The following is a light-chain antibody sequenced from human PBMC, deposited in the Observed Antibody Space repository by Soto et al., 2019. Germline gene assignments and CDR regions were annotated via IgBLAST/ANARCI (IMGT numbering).Light chain of an antibody. CDR2: LGS. V-gene: IGKV2-28*01. Sequence: MSRSRCSLPVTLGQPATISCRSSQILLQSSGHNFLDWYLQKPGQSPQLLIYLGSNRASGVPDRFSGSGSGTDFTLKISRVEAEDVGVYFCMRPPQAWTFGQGTKVDIK. CDR1: QILLQSSGHNF. J-gene: IGKJ1*01. CDR3: MRPPQAWT.